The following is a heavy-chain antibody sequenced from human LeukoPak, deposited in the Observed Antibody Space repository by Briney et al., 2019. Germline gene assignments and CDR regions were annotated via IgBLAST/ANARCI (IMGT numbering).Heavy chain of an antibody. CDR1: GGSFSGYY. Sequence: RSQTLSLTCAVYGGSFSGYYGRWIRQPPAEGLEWVGENNHSGSTNYNPSLKSRVTISVDTSKNQFSLKLSSVTAADTAVYYCARGKGGIAAAGWRYWFDPWGQGTLVTVSS. D-gene: IGHD6-13*01. J-gene: IGHJ5*02. V-gene: IGHV4-34*01. CDR2: NNHSGST. CDR3: ARGKGGIAAAGWRYWFDP.